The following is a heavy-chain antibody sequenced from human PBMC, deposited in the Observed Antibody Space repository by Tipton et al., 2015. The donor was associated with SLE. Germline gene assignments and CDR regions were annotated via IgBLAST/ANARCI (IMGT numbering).Heavy chain of an antibody. J-gene: IGHJ1*01. D-gene: IGHD6-13*01. CDR2: ISYDGTEK. CDR3: ARGYSSSLVGYFRH. CDR1: GFTFGNFA. Sequence: SLRLSCAASGFTFGNFAMHWVRQAPGKGLEWVAVISYDGTEKYSADSVKGRFTISRDYYRNTLYLQMNSLRSEDTAVFYCARGYSSSLVGYFRHWGQGTLVTVSA. V-gene: IGHV3-30*04.